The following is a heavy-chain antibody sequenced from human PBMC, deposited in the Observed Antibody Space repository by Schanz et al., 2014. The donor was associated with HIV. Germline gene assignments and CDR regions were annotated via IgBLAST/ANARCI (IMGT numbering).Heavy chain of an antibody. Sequence: QVQLVQSGAEVKKPGASVKVSCKASGYTFINYDIHWVRQAPGQGLEWMGWISGYKGNTNYAQKLQGRVTMTTDTSTSTADMELRSLRSDDTAVYYCARVGSGSYYVRYFDYWGQGTLVTVSA. D-gene: IGHD3-10*01. CDR2: ISGYKGNT. J-gene: IGHJ4*02. V-gene: IGHV1-18*01. CDR3: ARVGSGSYYVRYFDY. CDR1: GYTFINYD.